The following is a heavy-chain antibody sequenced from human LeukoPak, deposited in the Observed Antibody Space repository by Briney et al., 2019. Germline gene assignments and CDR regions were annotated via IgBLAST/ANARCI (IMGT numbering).Heavy chain of an antibody. V-gene: IGHV5-51*01. Sequence: GESLKISCKGSGYSFTNYWIGWVRQMPGKGLEWMGIIYPGDSDTRYSPSFQDQVTISADKSISTAYLQWSSLKASDTAMYYCARGGATTISYYYYGMDVWGQGTTVTVSS. CDR2: IYPGDSDT. D-gene: IGHD5-12*01. J-gene: IGHJ6*02. CDR1: GYSFTNYW. CDR3: ARGGATTISYYYYGMDV.